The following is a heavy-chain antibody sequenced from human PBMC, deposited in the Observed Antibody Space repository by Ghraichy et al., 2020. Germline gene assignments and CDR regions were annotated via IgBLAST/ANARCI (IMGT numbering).Heavy chain of an antibody. Sequence: SETLSLTCTVSGGSISSGGYYWSWIRQHPGKGLEWIGYIYYSGSTYYNPSLKSRVTISVDTSKNQFSLKLSSVTAADTAVYYCARDLYYYDSSGYIQGAFDIWGQGTMVTVSS. CDR1: GGSISSGGYY. CDR3: ARDLYYYDSSGYIQGAFDI. CDR2: IYYSGST. J-gene: IGHJ3*02. D-gene: IGHD3-22*01. V-gene: IGHV4-31*03.